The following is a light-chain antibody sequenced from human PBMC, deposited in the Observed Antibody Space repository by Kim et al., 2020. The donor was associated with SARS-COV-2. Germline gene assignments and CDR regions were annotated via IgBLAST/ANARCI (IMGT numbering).Light chain of an antibody. V-gene: IGLV7-46*01. Sequence: QAVVTQEPSLTVSPGGKVTLTCDSSTGAVTSGHFPYWFQQKPGQAPRTLIYDTSNKHSWTPARFSGSLLGGKAALTLSGAQPEDEADYYCLLSYSGARVFGGGTQLTVL. CDR3: LLSYSGARV. CDR2: DTS. J-gene: IGLJ2*01. CDR1: TGAVTSGHF.